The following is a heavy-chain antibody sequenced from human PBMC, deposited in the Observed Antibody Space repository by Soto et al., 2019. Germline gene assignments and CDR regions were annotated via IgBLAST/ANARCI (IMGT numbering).Heavy chain of an antibody. V-gene: IGHV3-53*04. D-gene: IGHD1-26*01. CDR3: ARALGEGATYPNWFDP. CDR2: IYSGGST. J-gene: IGHJ5*02. Sequence: GGSLRLSCAASGFTVSSNYMSWVRQAPGKGLEWVSVIYSGGSTYYADSVKGRFTISRHNSKNTLYLQMNSLRAEDTAVYYCARALGEGATYPNWFDPWGQGTLVTVSS. CDR1: GFTVSSNY.